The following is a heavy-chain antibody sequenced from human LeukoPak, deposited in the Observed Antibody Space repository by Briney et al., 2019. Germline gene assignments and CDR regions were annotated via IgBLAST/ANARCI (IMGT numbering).Heavy chain of an antibody. V-gene: IGHV4-59*01. CDR3: ARDKAHSYGRYFDP. J-gene: IGHJ5*02. Sequence: PSETLSLTCSVSGGSISTYYWNWIRQTPGKGLEWIGHISNGRTDYNPSLKSRVTISVDMSKNQFSLKLTSVTAADTAVYYCARDKAHSYGRYFDPWGQGALVIVSS. CDR1: GGSISTYY. D-gene: IGHD5-18*01. CDR2: ISNGRT.